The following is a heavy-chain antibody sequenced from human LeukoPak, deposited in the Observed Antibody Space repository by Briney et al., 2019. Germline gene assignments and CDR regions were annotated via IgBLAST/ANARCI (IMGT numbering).Heavy chain of an antibody. J-gene: IGHJ5*01. V-gene: IGHV4-59*11. CDR1: GGSISSHY. CDR2: VYYSGST. Sequence: SETLSLTCTVSGGSISSHYWSWIRQPPGKGLEWIGYVYYSGSTNYNPSLKSRVTISVDTSKNQFPLKLSSVTAADTAMYYCARGYNWFDSWGQGTQVTVSS. CDR3: ARGYNWFDS.